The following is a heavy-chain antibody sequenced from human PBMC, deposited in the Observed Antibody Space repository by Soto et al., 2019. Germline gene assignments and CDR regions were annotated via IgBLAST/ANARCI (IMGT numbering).Heavy chain of an antibody. Sequence: QVQLQESGPGLVKPSQTLSLTCTVSGGSISSGGYYWSWIRQHPGKGLEWIGYIYYSGSTYYNQSLKSRVTISVDTSKNQFSLKLSSVTAADTAVYYCARFGYSTNIGIDYWGQGTLVTVSS. V-gene: IGHV4-31*03. D-gene: IGHD3-22*01. CDR3: ARFGYSTNIGIDY. CDR1: GGSISSGGYY. CDR2: IYYSGST. J-gene: IGHJ4*02.